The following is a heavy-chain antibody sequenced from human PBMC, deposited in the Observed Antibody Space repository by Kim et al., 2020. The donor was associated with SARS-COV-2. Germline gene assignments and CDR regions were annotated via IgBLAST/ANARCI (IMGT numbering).Heavy chain of an antibody. CDR3: ARDPHLNYDYVWGGFDY. CDR2: INAGNGNT. Sequence: ASVKVSCKASGYTFTSYAMHWVRQAPGQRLEWMGWINAGNGNTKYSQKFQGRVTITRDTSASTAYMELSSLRSEDTAVYYCARDPHLNYDYVWGGFDYWGQGTLVTVSS. J-gene: IGHJ4*02. D-gene: IGHD3-16*01. CDR1: GYTFTSYA. V-gene: IGHV1-3*01.